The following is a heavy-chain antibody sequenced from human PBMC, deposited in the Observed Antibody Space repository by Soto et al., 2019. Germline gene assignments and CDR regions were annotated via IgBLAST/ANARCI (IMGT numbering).Heavy chain of an antibody. Sequence: GGSLRLSCAASGFTFSKPCMNWVRQAPRKGLEWVGRIKRKTDGGTTDYAAPVKGRFTISRDDSKNTLYLQMNSLKTDDTAVYYCTAGISAAYTGGLDVWGQGTTVTVSS. CDR3: TAGISAAYTGGLDV. CDR2: IKRKTDGGTT. V-gene: IGHV3-15*07. D-gene: IGHD3-16*01. CDR1: GFTFSKPC. J-gene: IGHJ6*02.